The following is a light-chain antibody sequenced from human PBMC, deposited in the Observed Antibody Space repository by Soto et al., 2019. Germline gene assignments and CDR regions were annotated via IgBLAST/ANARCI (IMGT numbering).Light chain of an antibody. V-gene: IGKV3-11*01. CDR3: QQRSNWIT. J-gene: IGKJ5*01. Sequence: EIVLTQSPATLSLSPGERATLSCRASQSVSAYLAWYQQKPGQAPRLLIYDAFNRATGIPARFSGGGSGTDYTLTISSLEPEDVALYYCQQRSNWITFGQGTRLEIK. CDR2: DAF. CDR1: QSVSAY.